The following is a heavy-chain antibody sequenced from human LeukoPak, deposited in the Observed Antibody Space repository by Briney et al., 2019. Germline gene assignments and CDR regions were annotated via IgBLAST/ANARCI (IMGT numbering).Heavy chain of an antibody. J-gene: IGHJ4*02. CDR1: GFTFSDYY. V-gene: IGHV3-11*01. CDR3: AKGPLPRIDY. Sequence: PGGSLRLSCAASGFTFSDYYMSWIRQAPGKGLEWVSYISNTGNTIYDADSVKGRFTISRDNSKNTLYLQMNSLRAEDTAVYYCAKGPLPRIDYWGQGTLVTVSS. CDR2: ISNTGNTI.